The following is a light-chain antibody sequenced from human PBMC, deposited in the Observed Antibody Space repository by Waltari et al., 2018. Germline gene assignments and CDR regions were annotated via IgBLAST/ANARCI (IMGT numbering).Light chain of an antibody. CDR3: SSYAATYNLV. J-gene: IGLJ3*02. CDR1: SSDVGGSDF. CDR2: EIT. Sequence: QSALTQPPSASGSPGQSITIACTGTSSDVGGSDFFSWYQQYPGKAPNLIIYEITKRPSGVPDRFSCSKSGNTASLTVSGLQPEDEAEYFCSSYAATYNLVFGGGTKLTV. V-gene: IGLV2-8*01.